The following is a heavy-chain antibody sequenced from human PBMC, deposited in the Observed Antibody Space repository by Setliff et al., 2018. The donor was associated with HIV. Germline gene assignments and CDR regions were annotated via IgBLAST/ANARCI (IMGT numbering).Heavy chain of an antibody. CDR2: IKQDGSEK. CDR3: ARDGIAAAYYWYFDL. V-gene: IGHV3-7*01. J-gene: IGHJ2*01. CDR1: GFTFSSYA. D-gene: IGHD6-13*01. Sequence: PGGSLRLSCAASGFTFSSYAMSWVRQAPGKGLEWVANIKQDGSEKYYVDSVKGRFTISRDNAKNSLYLQMNSLRAEDTAVYYCARDGIAAAYYWYFDLWGRGTLVTVSS.